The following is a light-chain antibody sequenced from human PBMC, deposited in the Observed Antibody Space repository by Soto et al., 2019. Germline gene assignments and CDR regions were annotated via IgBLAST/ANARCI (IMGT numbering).Light chain of an antibody. J-gene: IGLJ2*01. Sequence: QAVLTQPPSVSGAPGQRVTISCTGSSSNIGAGSVVHWYQQLPGTAPKLLIYGNTNRPSGVPDRFSGSKSGTSASLAITGLQAEDEADYYCQSYDSSFSVLFGGGTKLTVL. CDR2: GNT. V-gene: IGLV1-40*01. CDR3: QSYDSSFSVL. CDR1: SSNIGAGSV.